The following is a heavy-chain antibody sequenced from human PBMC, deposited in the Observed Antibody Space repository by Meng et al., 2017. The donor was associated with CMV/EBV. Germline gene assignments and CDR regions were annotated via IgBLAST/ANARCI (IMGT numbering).Heavy chain of an antibody. CDR3: ARTVDIEGRPLDY. Sequence: SGPTLVKPTQTLTLTCTVSGFSLSNSRIGVSWIRQPPGRALEWLADIFSNDETSYNTSLKTRLTISKDTSKTQVVLSMSSMDPVDTGTYYCARTVDIEGRPLDYWGQGSLVTVSS. D-gene: IGHD6-6*01. V-gene: IGHV2-26*01. CDR2: IFSNDET. CDR1: GFSLSNSRIG. J-gene: IGHJ4*02.